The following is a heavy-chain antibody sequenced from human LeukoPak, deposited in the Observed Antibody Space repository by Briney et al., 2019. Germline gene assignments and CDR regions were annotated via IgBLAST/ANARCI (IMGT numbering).Heavy chain of an antibody. Sequence: GGSLRLSCAASGFTFSSHSMNWVRQAPGKGLEWVSSISSSSSYIYYADSVKGRFTISRDNAKNSLYLQMNSLRAEDTAVYYCASWAYGDYYFDYWAREPWSPSPQ. V-gene: IGHV3-21*01. CDR1: GFTFSSHS. CDR3: ASWAYGDYYFDY. J-gene: IGHJ4*02. D-gene: IGHD4-17*01. CDR2: ISSSSSYI.